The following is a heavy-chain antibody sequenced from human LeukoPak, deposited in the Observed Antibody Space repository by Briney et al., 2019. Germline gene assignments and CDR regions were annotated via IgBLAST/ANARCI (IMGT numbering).Heavy chain of an antibody. CDR2: INHSGST. CDR1: GGSFSGYY. CDR3: ARGKPLRRWLVLYYFDY. J-gene: IGHJ4*02. D-gene: IGHD6-19*01. V-gene: IGHV4-34*01. Sequence: SETLSLTCAVYGGSFSGYYWSWIRQPPGKGLEWIGEINHSGSTNYNPSLKSRVTIYVDTSKNQFSLKLSSVTAADTAVYYCARGKPLRRWLVLYYFDYWGQGTLVTVSS.